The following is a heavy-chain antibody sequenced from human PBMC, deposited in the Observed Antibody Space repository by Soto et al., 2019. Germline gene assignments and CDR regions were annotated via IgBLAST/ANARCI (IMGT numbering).Heavy chain of an antibody. Sequence: PGGSLRLSCAASGFTFSSYSMNWVRQAPGKGLEWVSYISSSSSTIYYADSVKGRFTISRDNAKNSLYLQMNSLRDEDTAVYYCARDPTSYYYDSSGYYFRPAEPGAYYGMDVWGQGTTVTVSS. J-gene: IGHJ6*02. CDR2: ISSSSSTI. CDR1: GFTFSSYS. CDR3: ARDPTSYYYDSSGYYFRPAEPGAYYGMDV. D-gene: IGHD3-22*01. V-gene: IGHV3-48*02.